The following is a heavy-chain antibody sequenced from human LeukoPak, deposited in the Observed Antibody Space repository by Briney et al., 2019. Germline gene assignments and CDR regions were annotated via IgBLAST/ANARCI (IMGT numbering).Heavy chain of an antibody. V-gene: IGHV3-48*03. CDR3: ARGPKQQLLWGRASNGFDP. CDR2: ISSSGSTI. Sequence: PGGSLRLSCAASGFTFSSYEMNWVRQAPGKGLEWVSYISSSGSTIYYADSVKGRFTTSRDNAKNSLYLQMNSLRAEDTAVYYCARGPKQQLLWGRASNGFDPWGQGTLVTVSS. D-gene: IGHD6-13*01. CDR1: GFTFSSYE. J-gene: IGHJ5*02.